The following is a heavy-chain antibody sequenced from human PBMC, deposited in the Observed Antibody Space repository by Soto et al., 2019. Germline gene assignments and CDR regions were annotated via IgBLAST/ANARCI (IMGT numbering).Heavy chain of an antibody. CDR3: ALGLDSGGGCYSHFHY. CDR1: GGTFSNYP. Sequence: VQLGQSGAEVKKPGSSVKVSCKASGGTFSNYPFIWVRQAPGQGLDWMGGIIPIFGTTDYGHRFQGRFTITADASTNTAYMELSSLRSDDTAVYYCALGLDSGGGCYSHFHYWGQGTLVIGAS. J-gene: IGHJ4*02. D-gene: IGHD2-21*02. V-gene: IGHV1-69*01. CDR2: IIPIFGTT.